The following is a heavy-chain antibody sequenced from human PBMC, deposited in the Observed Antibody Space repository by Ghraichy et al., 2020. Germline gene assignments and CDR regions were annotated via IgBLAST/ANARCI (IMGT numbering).Heavy chain of an antibody. J-gene: IGHJ3*02. CDR2: ISYDGSNK. CDR3: AKDRNWSSQTDAFDI. V-gene: IGHV3-30*18. Sequence: GGSLRLSCAASGFTFSSYGMHWVRQAPGKGLEWVAVISYDGSNKYYADSVKGRFTISRDNSKNTLYLQMNSLRAEDTAVYYCAKDRNWSSQTDAFDIWGQGTMVTVSS. CDR1: GFTFSSYG.